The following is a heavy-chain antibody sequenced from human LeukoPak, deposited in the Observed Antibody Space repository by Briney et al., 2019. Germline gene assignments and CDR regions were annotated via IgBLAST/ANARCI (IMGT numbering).Heavy chain of an antibody. J-gene: IGHJ4*02. CDR3: ARDRGTGSNSPYYFDY. Sequence: PGGSLRLSCVASGFTFSSYEMNWVRQAPGKALEWVSHISRSGSTIYYADSVKGRFTISRDNAKNSLYLQMNSLRAEDTAVYYSARDRGTGSNSPYYFDYWGQGTLVTVSS. CDR1: GFTFSSYE. V-gene: IGHV3-48*03. D-gene: IGHD3-10*01. CDR2: ISRSGSTI.